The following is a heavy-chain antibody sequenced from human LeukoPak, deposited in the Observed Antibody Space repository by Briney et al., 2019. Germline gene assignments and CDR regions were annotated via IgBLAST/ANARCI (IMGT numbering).Heavy chain of an antibody. CDR1: GGSISSSSYY. CDR3: ARSPDDYDSSGYPYYFDY. V-gene: IGHV4-39*07. Sequence: SETLSLTCTVSGGSISSSSYYWSWIRQPPGKGLEWIGEINHSGSTNYNPSLKSRVTISVDTSKNQFSLKLSSVTAADTAVYYCARSPDDYDSSGYPYYFDYWGQGTLVTVSS. CDR2: INHSGST. J-gene: IGHJ4*02. D-gene: IGHD3-22*01.